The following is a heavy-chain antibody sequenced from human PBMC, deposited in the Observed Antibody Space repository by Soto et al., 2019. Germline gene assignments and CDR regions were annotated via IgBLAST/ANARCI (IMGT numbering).Heavy chain of an antibody. CDR2: ISGSGGGT. V-gene: IGHV3-23*01. Sequence: GGSLRLSCAASGFTFRSYAMSWVRQAPGKGLEWVSLISGSGGGTYYADSVKGRFTISRDNAKNTLYLQMNSLRAEDTAVYYCAKDKTGTGYYYGMDVWGQGTKVTVSS. CDR1: GFTFRSYA. J-gene: IGHJ6*02. CDR3: AKDKTGTGYYYGMDV. D-gene: IGHD1-1*01.